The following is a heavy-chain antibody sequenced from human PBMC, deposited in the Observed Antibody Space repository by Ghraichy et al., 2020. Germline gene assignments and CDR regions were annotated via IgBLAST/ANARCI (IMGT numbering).Heavy chain of an antibody. CDR2: INYGGTT. Sequence: SQTLSLTCSVSGGSLSISNYFWGWIRQPPGKGLEWIGSINYGGTTYYNPSLRSRVTLSVDTPKNQFSLQLNSGTAADTAVDYCASLADFGDNSYYYMDVWGKGATVTVSS. CDR3: ASLADFGDNSYYYMDV. V-gene: IGHV4-39*01. J-gene: IGHJ6*03. D-gene: IGHD4-17*01. CDR1: GGSLSISNYF.